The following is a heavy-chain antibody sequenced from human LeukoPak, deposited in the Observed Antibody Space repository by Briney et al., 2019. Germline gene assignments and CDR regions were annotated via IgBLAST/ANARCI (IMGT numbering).Heavy chain of an antibody. V-gene: IGHV3-23*01. CDR1: GFTLRSYA. CDR3: AKDLATLGD. J-gene: IGHJ4*02. CDR2: ISGSGGST. Sequence: PGGSLRLSCAASGFTLRSYAMSWVRQAPGKGLEWVSTISGSGGSTYYADSVKGRFTISRDISKNTLYLQMNSLRAEDTAIYYCAKDLATLGDGGQGTLVTVS. D-gene: IGHD5-24*01.